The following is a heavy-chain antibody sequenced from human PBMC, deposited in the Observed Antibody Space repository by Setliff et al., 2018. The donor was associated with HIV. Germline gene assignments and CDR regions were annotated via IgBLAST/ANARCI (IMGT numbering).Heavy chain of an antibody. CDR3: VRGSGYDKGAYHYYYGMDV. D-gene: IGHD5-12*01. Sequence: GSLRLSCAASGFTFSTSEMNWVRQAPGKGLEWVSYISGSGSTIYYADSVKGRFTISRDNSKNSLNLQMNSLRAEDTAVYYCVRGSGYDKGAYHYYYGMDVWGQGTTVTVSS. CDR1: GFTFSTSE. CDR2: ISGSGSTI. J-gene: IGHJ6*02. V-gene: IGHV3-48*03.